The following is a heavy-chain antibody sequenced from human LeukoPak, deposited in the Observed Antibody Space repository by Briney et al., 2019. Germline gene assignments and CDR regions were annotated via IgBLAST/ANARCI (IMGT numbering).Heavy chain of an antibody. J-gene: IGHJ4*02. CDR1: GGSISSSTYY. D-gene: IGHD3-3*01. CDR2: IYYSGST. Sequence: PSETLSLTCTVSGGSISSSTYYWGWIRQPPGKGLEWIGSIYYSGSTYYNPSLKSRVTISVDTSKNQFSLKLSSVTAADTAVYYCARQSTLRSMGYWGQGTLVTVSS. CDR3: ARQSTLRSMGY. V-gene: IGHV4-39*01.